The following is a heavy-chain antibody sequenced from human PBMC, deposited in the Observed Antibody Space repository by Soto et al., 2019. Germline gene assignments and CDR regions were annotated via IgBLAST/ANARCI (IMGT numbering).Heavy chain of an antibody. CDR1: GYTFTGYY. Sequence: ASVKVSCKASGYTFTGYYMHWVRQAPGQGLEWMGWINPNSGGTNYAQKIQGWVTMTRDTSISTAYMELSRLRSDDTAVYYCARGTSHLTGSGSPTQGGYYYYMDVWGKGTTVTVSS. CDR2: INPNSGGT. CDR3: ARGTSHLTGSGSPTQGGYYYYMDV. J-gene: IGHJ6*03. D-gene: IGHD3-10*01. V-gene: IGHV1-2*04.